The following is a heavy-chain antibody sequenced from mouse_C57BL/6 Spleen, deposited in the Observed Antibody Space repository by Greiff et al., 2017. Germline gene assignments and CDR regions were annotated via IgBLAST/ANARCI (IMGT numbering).Heavy chain of an antibody. J-gene: IGHJ3*01. CDR1: GYTFTSYW. D-gene: IGHD2-10*01. V-gene: IGHV1-55*01. CDR3: ARPYYGNYGAWFAY. CDR2: IYPVSGSP. Sequence: QVQLQQPGAELVKPGASVKMSCKASGYTFTSYWITWVKQRPGQGLEWIGDIYPVSGSPNYNEKFKSKATLTVDTSSSTAYMQLSSLTSEDSAVYYCARPYYGNYGAWFAYWGQGTLVTVSA.